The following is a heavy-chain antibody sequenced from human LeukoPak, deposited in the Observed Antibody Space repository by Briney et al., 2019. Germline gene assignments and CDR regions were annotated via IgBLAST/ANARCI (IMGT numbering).Heavy chain of an antibody. V-gene: IGHV4-39*01. CDR2: IYYSGST. CDR3: GRLRFLEWSQVDY. D-gene: IGHD3-3*01. Sequence: SETLSLTCTVSGGSISSSSYYWGWIRQPPGKGLEWIGSIYYSGSTYYNPSIKSRVTISVDTSKNQFSLKLSSVTAADTAVYYCGRLRFLEWSQVDYWGQGTLVTVSS. J-gene: IGHJ4*02. CDR1: GGSISSSSYY.